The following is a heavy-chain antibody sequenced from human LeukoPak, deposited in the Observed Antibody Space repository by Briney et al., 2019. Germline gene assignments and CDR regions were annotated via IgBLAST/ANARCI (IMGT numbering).Heavy chain of an antibody. Sequence: GGSLRLSCTVSGFTVSINSMSWVRQAPGKGLEWVSFIYSGGNTHYSDSVKGRFTISRDNAKNSLYLQMNSLRVEDTAVYYCAKALGRRSAIKGDYYFYMDVWGKGTTVTVSS. J-gene: IGHJ6*03. CDR3: AKALGRRSAIKGDYYFYMDV. D-gene: IGHD5-24*01. CDR2: IYSGGNT. CDR1: GFTVSINS. V-gene: IGHV3-53*01.